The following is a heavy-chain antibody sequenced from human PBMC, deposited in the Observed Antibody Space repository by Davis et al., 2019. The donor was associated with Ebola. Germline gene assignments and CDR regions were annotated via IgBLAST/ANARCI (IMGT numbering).Heavy chain of an antibody. CDR2: IYHSGST. J-gene: IGHJ6*04. CDR1: GGSFSGYS. D-gene: IGHD2-15*01. CDR3: AKSSAATYYYYYGMDV. V-gene: IGHV4-34*01. Sequence: SETLSLTCAVYGGSFSGYSWTWIRQSPGKGLEWIGEIYHSGSTNYNPSLKSRVTISVDKSKNQFSLKLSSVTAADTAVYYCAKSSAATYYYYYGMDVWGKGTTVTVSS.